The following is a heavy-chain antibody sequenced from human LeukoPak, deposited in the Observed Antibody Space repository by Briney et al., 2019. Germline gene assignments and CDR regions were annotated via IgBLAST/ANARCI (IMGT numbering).Heavy chain of an antibody. V-gene: IGHV3-30-3*01. CDR3: ARDLEDCSGGSCYSWFDP. CDR1: GFIVSSSY. Sequence: PGGSLRLSCAASGFIVSSSYMSWVRQAPGKGLEWVAVISYDGSNKYYADSVKGRFTISRDNSKNTLYLQMNSLRAEDTAVYYCARDLEDCSGGSCYSWFDPWGQGTLVTVSS. CDR2: ISYDGSNK. J-gene: IGHJ5*02. D-gene: IGHD2-15*01.